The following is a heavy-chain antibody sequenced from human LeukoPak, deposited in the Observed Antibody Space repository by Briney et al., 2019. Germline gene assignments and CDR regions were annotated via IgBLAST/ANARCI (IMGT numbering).Heavy chain of an antibody. J-gene: IGHJ3*02. CDR2: IYTSGST. CDR1: GGSISSGSYY. CDR3: ARAGYDFWSGILAFDI. V-gene: IGHV4-61*02. D-gene: IGHD3-3*01. Sequence: PSQTLSLTCTVSGGSISSGSYYWSWIRQPAGKGLEWIGRIYTSGSTNYNPSLKSRVTISVDTSKNQFSLKLSSVTAADTAVYYCARAGYDFWSGILAFDIWGQGTMVTVSS.